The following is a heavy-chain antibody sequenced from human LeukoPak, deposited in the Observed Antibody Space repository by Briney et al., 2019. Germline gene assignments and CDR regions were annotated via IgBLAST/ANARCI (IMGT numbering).Heavy chain of an antibody. CDR3: ARVVTIFGVGRYYYYYYMDV. CDR2: IYTSGST. D-gene: IGHD3-3*01. V-gene: IGHV4-4*07. Sequence: SETLSLTCTVSGGSISSYYWSWIRQPAGKGLEWIGRIYTSGSTNYSPSLKSRVTISVDTSKNQFSLKLSSVTAADTAVYYCARVVTIFGVGRYYYYYYMDVWGKGTTVTVSS. J-gene: IGHJ6*03. CDR1: GGSISSYY.